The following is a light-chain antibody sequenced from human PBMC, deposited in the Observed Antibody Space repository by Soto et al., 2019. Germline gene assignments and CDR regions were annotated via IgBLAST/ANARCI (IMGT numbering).Light chain of an antibody. CDR1: QSVSSN. J-gene: IGKJ2*01. V-gene: IGKV3-15*01. CDR3: HQHTTWPRT. Sequence: EIVMTQSPATLSVSPGEGATLSCRASQSVSSNLARYQQKPGQAPRLLIYDASTRATGIPDRFTGSGSGAEFTLTISSLQSEDFAVYYCHQHTTWPRTFGQGTKLEIK. CDR2: DAS.